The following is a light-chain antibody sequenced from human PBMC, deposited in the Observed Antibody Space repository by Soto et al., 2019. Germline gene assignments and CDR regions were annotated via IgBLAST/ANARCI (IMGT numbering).Light chain of an antibody. V-gene: IGLV1-44*01. CDR2: SNN. J-gene: IGLJ1*01. Sequence: QSVLTQPPSASGTPGQRVTISCSGSSSNIGSNTVNWYQQLPGAAPKLLIQSNNQRPSGVPDRFSGSQSGTSASLAISGLQYEDEVDYYCAVWDDSLNGYVFGNGTKLTVL. CDR3: AVWDDSLNGYV. CDR1: SSNIGSNT.